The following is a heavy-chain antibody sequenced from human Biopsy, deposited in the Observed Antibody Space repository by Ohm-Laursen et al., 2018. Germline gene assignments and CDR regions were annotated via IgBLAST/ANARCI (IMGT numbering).Heavy chain of an antibody. D-gene: IGHD6-19*01. CDR1: GFSFTGYY. CDR2: NSPKSGGT. CDR3: ALQSVAQMKNFDY. J-gene: IGHJ4*02. V-gene: IGHV1-2*02. Sequence: ASVKVSCNVSGFSFTGYYIHWVRQAPGQGLEWMGWNSPKSGGTNYAQKFQGNITMTKNTSMSTAYMEMSRLRSDDTAVYYCALQSVAQMKNFDYWGQGTLVTVSS.